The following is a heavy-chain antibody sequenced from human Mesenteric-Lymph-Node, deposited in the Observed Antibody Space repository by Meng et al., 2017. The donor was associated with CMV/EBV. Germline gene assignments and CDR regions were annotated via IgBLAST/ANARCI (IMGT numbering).Heavy chain of an antibody. CDR1: GFIFSSYR. Sequence: SGFIFSSYRMQWVREAPGKGLEEVAVILYDGSNSYYADSVQGRFTISRDNSKDTLYLQMNSLRADDSAVYFCARDIRDGANSFFDYWGQGTLVTVSS. CDR3: ARDIRDGANSFFDY. J-gene: IGHJ4*02. CDR2: ILYDGSNS. D-gene: IGHD4/OR15-4a*01. V-gene: IGHV3-30-3*01.